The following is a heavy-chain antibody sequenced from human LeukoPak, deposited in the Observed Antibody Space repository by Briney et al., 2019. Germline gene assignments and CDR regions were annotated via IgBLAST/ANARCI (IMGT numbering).Heavy chain of an antibody. CDR3: AKDRGLGSMIDY. CDR2: ISWDGGST. V-gene: IGHV3-43*01. CDR1: GFTFDDYT. J-gene: IGHJ4*02. D-gene: IGHD3-16*01. Sequence: PGRSLRLSCAASGFTFDDYTMHWVRQAPGKGLEWVSLISWDGGSTYYADSVKGRFTISRDNSKNSLYLQMNSLRTEDTALYYCAKDRGLGSMIDYWGQGTLVTVSS.